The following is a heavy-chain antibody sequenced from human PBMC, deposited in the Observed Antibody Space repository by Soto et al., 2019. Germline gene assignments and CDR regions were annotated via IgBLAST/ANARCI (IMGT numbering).Heavy chain of an antibody. CDR2: IIPIFGTA. V-gene: IGHV1-69*13. J-gene: IGHJ6*02. CDR1: GGTFSSYA. D-gene: IGHD3-22*01. Sequence: SVKVSCKASGGTFSSYAISWVRQAPGQGLEWMGGIIPIFGTANYAQKFQGRVTITADESTSTAYMELSSLRSEDTAVYYCALINYNDTKYYGMDVWGQGTTVTVAS. CDR3: ALINYNDTKYYGMDV.